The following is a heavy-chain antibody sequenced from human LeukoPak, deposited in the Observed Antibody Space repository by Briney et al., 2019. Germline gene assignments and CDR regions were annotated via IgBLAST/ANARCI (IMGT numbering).Heavy chain of an antibody. CDR2: IYYSGST. V-gene: IGHV4-59*01. J-gene: IGHJ3*01. D-gene: IGHD1-14*01. CDR3: ASNFAISAGSAYDL. CDR1: GGSISRYY. Sequence: SETLSLTCTVSGGSISRYYWSWIRQPPGKGLEWIAYIYYSGSTNYNPSLKSRVNISIDTSRNQFSLRPTSVTAADTAVYYCASNFAISAGSAYDLWGQGTMVTVSS.